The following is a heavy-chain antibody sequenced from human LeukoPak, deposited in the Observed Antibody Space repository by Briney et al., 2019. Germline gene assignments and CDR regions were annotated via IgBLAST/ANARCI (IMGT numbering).Heavy chain of an antibody. CDR1: GFTFSSYS. Sequence: GGSLRLSCAASGFTFSSYSMNWVRQAPGKGLEWVSSISGSSSYIYYADSVKGRFTISRHNAKNSLYLQMNSLRAEDTAVYYCGRVGGRGSYKIWGLGAFDIWGKGKRVTVSS. D-gene: IGHD1-26*01. CDR2: ISGSSSYI. J-gene: IGHJ3*02. V-gene: IGHV3-21*01. CDR3: GRVGGRGSYKIWGLGAFDI.